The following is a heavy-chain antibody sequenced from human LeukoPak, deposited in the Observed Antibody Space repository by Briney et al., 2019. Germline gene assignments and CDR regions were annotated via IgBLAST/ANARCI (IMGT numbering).Heavy chain of an antibody. CDR1: GGSISSSSYY. J-gene: IGHJ4*02. Sequence: KTSETLSLTCTVSGGSISSSSYYWGWIRQPPGKGLEWIGSIYYSGSTYYNPSLKSRVTISVDTSKNQFSLKLSSVTAADTAVYYCARARGGYGDYGYYFDYWGQGTLVTVSS. CDR2: IYYSGST. V-gene: IGHV4-39*07. D-gene: IGHD4-17*01. CDR3: ARARGGYGDYGYYFDY.